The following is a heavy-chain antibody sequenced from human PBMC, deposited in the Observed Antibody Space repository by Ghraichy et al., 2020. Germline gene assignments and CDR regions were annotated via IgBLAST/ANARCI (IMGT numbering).Heavy chain of an antibody. Sequence: ASVKVSCKASGYTFTSYDINWVRQATGQGLEWMGWMNPNSGNTGYAQKFQGRVTITRNTSISTAYMELSSLRSEDTAVYYCARVGGSGPYYYYYGMDVWGQGTTVTVSS. CDR3: ARVGGSGPYYYYYGMDV. V-gene: IGHV1-8*03. CDR2: MNPNSGNT. J-gene: IGHJ6*02. D-gene: IGHD6-19*01. CDR1: GYTFTSYD.